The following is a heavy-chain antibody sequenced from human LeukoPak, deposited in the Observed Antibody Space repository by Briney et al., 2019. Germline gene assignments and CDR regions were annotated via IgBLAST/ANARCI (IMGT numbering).Heavy chain of an antibody. CDR2: IKSKTDGGTT. Sequence: PGGSLRLSCAASGFTFINAWMGWVRRAPGKGLEWVGRIKSKTDGGTTEYAAPVKGRFSISRDVSKNTVHLQMNSLKTEDTAVYYCTAGTGTSDFDYWGQGTLVTVSS. CDR3: TAGTGTSDFDY. D-gene: IGHD1-7*01. J-gene: IGHJ4*02. V-gene: IGHV3-15*01. CDR1: GFTFINAW.